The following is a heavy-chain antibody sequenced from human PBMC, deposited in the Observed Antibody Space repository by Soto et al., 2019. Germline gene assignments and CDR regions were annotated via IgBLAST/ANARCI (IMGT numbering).Heavy chain of an antibody. J-gene: IGHJ4*02. D-gene: IGHD1-26*01. CDR3: AKRAWGYFYFDY. CDR1: GFTFSSYA. CDR2: ISGSGDST. V-gene: IGHV3-23*01. Sequence: EVQLLESGGGLVQPGGSLRLSCAASGFTFSSYAMSWVRQDPGKGLEWVSVISGSGDSTYYADSVKGRFTISRDNSKNTLYLQMNSLRAEDTAVYYCAKRAWGYFYFDYWGQGTLVTVSS.